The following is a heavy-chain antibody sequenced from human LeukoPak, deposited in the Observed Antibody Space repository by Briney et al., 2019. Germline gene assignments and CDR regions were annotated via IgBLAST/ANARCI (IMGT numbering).Heavy chain of an antibody. CDR3: ARGRGYYYDSSGYYGQHAFDI. V-gene: IGHV4-34*01. D-gene: IGHD3-22*01. J-gene: IGHJ3*02. CDR2: INRRGRT. CDR1: GGSFSGYY. Sequence: SETLSLTCAVYGGSFSGYYWSWIREPPGKGLEWIGEINRRGRTNYSTCLKSRVTISVDTSKNQFSLKLSSVTAADTAVYYCARGRGYYYDSSGYYGQHAFDIWDQGTMVTVSS.